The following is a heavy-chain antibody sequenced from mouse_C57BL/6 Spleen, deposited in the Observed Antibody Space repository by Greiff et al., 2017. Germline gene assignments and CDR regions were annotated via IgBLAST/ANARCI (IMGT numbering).Heavy chain of an antibody. Sequence: VQLQQSGPELVKPGASVKIPCKASGYTFTDYNMDWVKQSHGKSLEWIGDINPNNGGTIYNQKFKGKATVTVDKSSSTAYMELRRLTSEDTAVYDCARRGYGSREGAWFAYWGQGTLVTVSA. V-gene: IGHV1-18*01. J-gene: IGHJ3*01. CDR1: GYTFTDYN. D-gene: IGHD1-1*01. CDR2: INPNNGGT. CDR3: ARRGYGSREGAWFAY.